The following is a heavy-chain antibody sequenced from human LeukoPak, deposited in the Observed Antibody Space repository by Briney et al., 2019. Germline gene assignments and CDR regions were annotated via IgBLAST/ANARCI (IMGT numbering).Heavy chain of an antibody. CDR3: ARGVIVVVPAASDY. Sequence: GGSLRLSCAASGFTFSSYAMHWVRQAPGKGLEWVAVISYDGSNKYYADSVKGRFTISRDNSKNTLYLQMNSLRAEDTAVYYCARGVIVVVPAASDYWGQGTLVTVSS. V-gene: IGHV3-30-3*01. J-gene: IGHJ4*02. D-gene: IGHD2-2*01. CDR2: ISYDGSNK. CDR1: GFTFSSYA.